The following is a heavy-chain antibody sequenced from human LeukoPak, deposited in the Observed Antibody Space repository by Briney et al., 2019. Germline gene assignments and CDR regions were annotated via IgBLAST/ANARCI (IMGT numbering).Heavy chain of an antibody. D-gene: IGHD6-6*01. CDR2: IYHSGST. V-gene: IGHV4-38-2*02. CDR1: GYSISSGYY. J-gene: IGHJ4*02. Sequence: SETLSLTCTVSGYSISSGYYWGWIRQPPGKGLEWIGSIYHSGSTYYNPSLKSRVTISVDTSKNQFSLKLSSVTAADTAVYYCASWHSSSRYFDYWGQGTLVTVSS. CDR3: ASWHSSSRYFDY.